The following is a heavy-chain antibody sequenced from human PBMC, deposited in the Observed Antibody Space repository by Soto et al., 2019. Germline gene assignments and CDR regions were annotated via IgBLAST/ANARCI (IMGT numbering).Heavy chain of an antibody. Sequence: SVKVSCTAPGYTFTSYAMHLVRQAPGQRLEWMGWINAGNGNTKYSQKFQGRVTITRDTSASTAYMELSSLRSEDTAVYYCAILKLGYYYDSSGYYRLWGQGTLVTVSS. CDR3: AILKLGYYYDSSGYYRL. CDR1: GYTFTSYA. J-gene: IGHJ4*02. CDR2: INAGNGNT. D-gene: IGHD3-22*01. V-gene: IGHV1-3*01.